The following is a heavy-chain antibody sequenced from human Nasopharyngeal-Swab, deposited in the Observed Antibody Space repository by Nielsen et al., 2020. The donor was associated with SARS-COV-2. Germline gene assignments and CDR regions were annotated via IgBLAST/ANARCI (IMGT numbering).Heavy chain of an antibody. Sequence: SETLSLTCAVYGGSFSGYYWSWIRQPPGKGLEWIGEINHSGSTNYNPSLKSRVTISVDTSKNQFSLKLSSVTAADTAVYYCAREGSIVVVPAANSFHNWFDPWGQGTLVTVSS. CDR2: INHSGST. V-gene: IGHV4-34*01. D-gene: IGHD2-2*01. J-gene: IGHJ5*02. CDR3: AREGSIVVVPAANSFHNWFDP. CDR1: GGSFSGYY.